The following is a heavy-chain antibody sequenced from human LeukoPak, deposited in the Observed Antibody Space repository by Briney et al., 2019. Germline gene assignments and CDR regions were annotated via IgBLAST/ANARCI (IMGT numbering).Heavy chain of an antibody. V-gene: IGHV3-64D*09. J-gene: IGHJ3*02. CDR3: ARVRITMVRGVIISNGFDI. Sequence: GGSLRLSCSASGFTFSAYAMYWVRQAPGKGLEYVSGISSNGGSSFYADSVKGRFTISRDNSKNTLYLQMSSLRSDDTAVYYCARVRITMVRGVIISNGFDIWGQGTMVTVSS. CDR2: ISSNGGSS. CDR1: GFTFSAYA. D-gene: IGHD3-10*01.